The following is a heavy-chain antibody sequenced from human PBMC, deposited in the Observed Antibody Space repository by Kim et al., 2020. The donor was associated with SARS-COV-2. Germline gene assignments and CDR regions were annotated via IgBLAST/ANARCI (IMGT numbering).Heavy chain of an antibody. V-gene: IGHV4-39*01. J-gene: IGHJ6*03. Sequence: SETLSLTCTVSGGSISSSSYYWGWIRQPPGKGLEWIGTTYYSGNIYYNPSLKSRVTISVDTSKNQFSLKLSSVTAADTAVYYCARHQRYSSGRYVAHYYYYMAVWGKGTTVTVSS. D-gene: IGHD6-19*01. CDR3: ARHQRYSSGRYVAHYYYYMAV. CDR2: TYYSGNI. CDR1: GGSISSSSYY.